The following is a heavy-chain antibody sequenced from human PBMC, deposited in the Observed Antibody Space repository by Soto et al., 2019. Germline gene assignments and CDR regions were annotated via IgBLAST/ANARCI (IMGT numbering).Heavy chain of an antibody. V-gene: IGHV4-61*01. D-gene: IGHD3-22*01. CDR3: ALSRSSYYRY. Sequence: SAPLSHTCCVSGGSVISGSYFWSWIRPPPGPGLEWIGYISYGGSTNQNPSLKSRVTMSVDTSKNRFSLRLTSVTAADTAVYHGALSRSSYYRY. CDR2: ISYGGST. CDR1: GGSVISGSYF. J-gene: IGHJ2*01.